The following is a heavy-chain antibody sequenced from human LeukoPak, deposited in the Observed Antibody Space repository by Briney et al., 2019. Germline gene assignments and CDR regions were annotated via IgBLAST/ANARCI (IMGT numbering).Heavy chain of an antibody. CDR1: GGSISSGDYY. CDR2: IYYSGST. D-gene: IGHD6-13*01. Sequence: SQTLSLTCTVSGGSISSGDYYWSWIRQPPGKGLGWIGYIYYSGSTYYNPSLKSRVTISVDTSKNQFSLKLSSVTAADTAVYYCARVFPRSWYLNWGQGTLVTVSS. CDR3: ARVFPRSWYLN. J-gene: IGHJ4*02. V-gene: IGHV4-30-4*08.